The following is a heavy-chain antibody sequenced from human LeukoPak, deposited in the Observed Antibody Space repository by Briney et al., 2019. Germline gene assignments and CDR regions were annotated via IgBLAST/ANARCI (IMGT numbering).Heavy chain of an antibody. CDR3: VSFYETN. J-gene: IGHJ4*02. V-gene: IGHV3-74*01. CDR1: GFTFSSYW. D-gene: IGHD2-2*01. Sequence: GGSLRLSCAASGFTFSSYWMHWIRQAPGKGLVWVSHVNSDGSWTSHADSVKGRFTISKDNAKNTVYLQMNNLRTEDTAVYYCVSFYETNWGRGTLVTVSS. CDR2: VNSDGSWT.